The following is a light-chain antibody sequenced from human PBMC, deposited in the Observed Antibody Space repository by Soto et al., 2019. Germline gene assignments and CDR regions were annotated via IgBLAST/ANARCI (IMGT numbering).Light chain of an antibody. CDR2: GND. CDR3: AAWDDSLSGWV. J-gene: IGLJ2*01. CDR1: SSNIGTYA. Sequence: QSVLAQPPSASGTPGQSVTISCSGSSSNIGTYAVNWYQHFPGAAPKLLICGNDQRPSGVPDRISGSKSGTSASLAISGLQSEDEADYYCAAWDDSLSGWVFGGGNKVTVL. V-gene: IGLV1-44*01.